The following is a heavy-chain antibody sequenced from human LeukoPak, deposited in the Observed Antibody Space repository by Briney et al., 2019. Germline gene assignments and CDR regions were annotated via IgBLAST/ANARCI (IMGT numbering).Heavy chain of an antibody. CDR2: IYYTGST. J-gene: IGHJ4*02. CDR3: VRDRWRSNWFLDY. D-gene: IGHD6-13*01. V-gene: IGHV4-39*07. Sequence: SETLSLTCNVSNFSISSSSHYWGWIRQPPGKGLEWIGSIYYTGSTYFNPSLKSRVTMSVDTSKNKFSLRLSSVTAADTAVYYCVRDRWRSNWFLDYWGQGTLVSVSS. CDR1: NFSISSSSHY.